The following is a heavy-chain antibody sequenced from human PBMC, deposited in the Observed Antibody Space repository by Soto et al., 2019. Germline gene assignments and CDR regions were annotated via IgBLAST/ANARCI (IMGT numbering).Heavy chain of an antibody. CDR1: GGTFSSYA. V-gene: IGHV1-69*12. D-gene: IGHD3-3*01. Sequence: QVQLVQSGAEVKKPGSSVKVSCKASGGTFSSYAISWVRQAPGQGLEWMGGIIPIFGTANYAQKFQGRVTLSVDGSTSTAYMEMSRLRSEDTAVDYCARHRMEYYDFWSGPSFNYYYYGMDVWGQGTTVTVSS. CDR3: ARHRMEYYDFWSGPSFNYYYYGMDV. CDR2: IIPIFGTA. J-gene: IGHJ6*02.